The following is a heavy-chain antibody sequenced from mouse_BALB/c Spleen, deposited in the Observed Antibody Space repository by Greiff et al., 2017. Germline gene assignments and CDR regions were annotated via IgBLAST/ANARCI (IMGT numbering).Heavy chain of an antibody. D-gene: IGHD2-3*01. Sequence: EVQVVESGGGLVQPGGSRKLSCAASGFTFSDYGMAWVRQAPGKGPEWVAFISNLAYSIYYDDTVTGRFTISRENAKNTLYLEMSSLRSEDTAMYYCARDSPLNYDGYDVGYFDVWGAGTTVTVSS. CDR1: GFTFSDYG. CDR2: ISNLAYSI. J-gene: IGHJ1*01. CDR3: ARDSPLNYDGYDVGYFDV. V-gene: IGHV5-15*02.